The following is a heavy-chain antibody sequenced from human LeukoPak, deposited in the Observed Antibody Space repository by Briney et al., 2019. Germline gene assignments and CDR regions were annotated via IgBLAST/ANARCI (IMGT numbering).Heavy chain of an antibody. CDR3: ARVSGYSYGSIDY. J-gene: IGHJ4*02. V-gene: IGHV4-39*01. CDR1: GGSISSRSYY. CDR2: IYYSGST. D-gene: IGHD5-18*01. Sequence: SETLSLTCTVSGGSISSRSYYWGWIRQPPGKGLEWIGSIYYSGSTYYNPSLKSRVTISVDTSRNQFSLKLSSVTAADTAVYYCARVSGYSYGSIDYWGQGTLVTVSS.